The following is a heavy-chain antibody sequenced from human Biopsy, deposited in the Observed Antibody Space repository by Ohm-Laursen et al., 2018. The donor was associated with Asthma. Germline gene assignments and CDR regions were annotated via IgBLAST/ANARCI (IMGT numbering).Heavy chain of an antibody. V-gene: IGHV3-30*03. CDR2: VSYDGGVV. CDR3: ARDLRSDNWNPWGMDV. CDR1: GFVFRSHA. Sequence: SLRLSCAASGFVFRSHAMHWVRQAPGKGLEWVAVVSYDGGVVHYADSVKGRFTFSRDNSQNTLSLEMNSLRVEDTAVYYCARDLRSDNWNPWGMDVWGLGTTVTVAS. D-gene: IGHD1-20*01. J-gene: IGHJ6*02.